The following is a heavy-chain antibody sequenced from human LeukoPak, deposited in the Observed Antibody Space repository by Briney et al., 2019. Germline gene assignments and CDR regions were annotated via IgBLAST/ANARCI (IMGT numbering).Heavy chain of an antibody. J-gene: IGHJ6*02. Sequence: GGSLRLSCAASGCTFSSYWMSWVRQAPGKGLEWVANIKQDGSEKYYVDSVKGRFTISRDNAKNSLYLQMNSLRAEDTAVYYCARDYSGSYYYYYYYGMDVWGQGTTVTVSS. CDR3: ARDYSGSYYYYYYYGMDV. V-gene: IGHV3-7*01. D-gene: IGHD1-26*01. CDR1: GCTFSSYW. CDR2: IKQDGSEK.